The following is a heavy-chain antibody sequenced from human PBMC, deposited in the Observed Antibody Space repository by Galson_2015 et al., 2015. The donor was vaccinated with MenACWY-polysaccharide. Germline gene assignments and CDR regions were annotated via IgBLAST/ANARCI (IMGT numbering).Heavy chain of an antibody. CDR3: ARDSGIAGADDP. CDR1: GFTFSTYS. D-gene: IGHD6-13*01. J-gene: IGHJ5*02. V-gene: IGHV3-48*02. Sequence: SLRLSCAASGFTFSTYSMTWVRQAPGKGLEWVSYINGGSSTIYYADSVKGRFTISRDNAKNSLYLQMNSLRDDDTAVYYCARDSGIAGADDPWGQGTLVTVSS. CDR2: INGGSSTI.